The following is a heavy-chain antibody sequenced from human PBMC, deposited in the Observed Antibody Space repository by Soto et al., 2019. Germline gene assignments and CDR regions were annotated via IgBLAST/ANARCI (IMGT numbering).Heavy chain of an antibody. V-gene: IGHV4-31*03. J-gene: IGHJ5*02. CDR1: GGSISSGGYY. D-gene: IGHD5-12*01. CDR2: IYYSGST. CDR3: ARVGQSRDGYNYDWFDP. Sequence: SETLSLTCTVSGGSISSGGYYWSWIRQHPGKGLEWIGYIYYSGSTYYNPSLKSRVTISVDTSKNQFSLKLSSVTAADTAVYYCARVGQSRDGYNYDWFDPWGQGTLVTVSS.